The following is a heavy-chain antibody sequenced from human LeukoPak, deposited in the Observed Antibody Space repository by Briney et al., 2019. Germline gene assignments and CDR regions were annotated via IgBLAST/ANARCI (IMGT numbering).Heavy chain of an antibody. V-gene: IGHV1-46*01. CDR3: ARGPTMVRGVPSYMDV. CDR2: INPSGGST. D-gene: IGHD3-10*01. Sequence: GASVKVSCKASGYTFTSYYMHWVRQAPGQGLEWMGIINPSGGSTSYAQKFQGRVTMTRDMSTSTAYMELSSLRSEDTAVYYCARGPTMVRGVPSYMDVWGKGTTVTVSS. CDR1: GYTFTSYY. J-gene: IGHJ6*03.